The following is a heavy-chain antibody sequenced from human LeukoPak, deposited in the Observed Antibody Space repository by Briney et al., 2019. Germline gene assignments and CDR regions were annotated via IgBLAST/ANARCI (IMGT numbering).Heavy chain of an antibody. V-gene: IGHV3-21*01. CDR2: ISSSSSYR. CDR3: AREIPVTPVCFDY. D-gene: IGHD2-21*01. CDR1: GLTFSTYN. J-gene: IGHJ4*02. Sequence: NPGGSLRLSCAASGLTFSTYNMNWVRQAPGKGLEWVSSISSSSSYRYYADSVKGRFTISRDNAKNSLYLQMNSLRAEDTAVYYCAREIPVTPVCFDYWGQGTLVTVSS.